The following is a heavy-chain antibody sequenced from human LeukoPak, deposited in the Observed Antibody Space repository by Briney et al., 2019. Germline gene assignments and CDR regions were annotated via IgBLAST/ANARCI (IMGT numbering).Heavy chain of an antibody. Sequence: SETLSLTCTVSGGSISSSSYYWGWIRQPPGKGLEWIGEIYHSGSTNYNPSLKSRVTISVDKSKNQFSLKLSSVTAADTAVYYCAGEIWRASWTWGRQYYFDYWGQGTLVTVSS. J-gene: IGHJ4*02. D-gene: IGHD7-27*01. CDR1: GGSISSSSYY. V-gene: IGHV4-39*07. CDR2: IYHSGST. CDR3: AGEIWRASWTWGRQYYFDY.